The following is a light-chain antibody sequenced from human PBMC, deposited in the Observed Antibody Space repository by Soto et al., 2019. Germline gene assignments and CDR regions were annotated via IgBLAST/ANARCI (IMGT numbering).Light chain of an antibody. CDR3: QQYKNWPPFT. V-gene: IGKV3-15*01. CDR1: QSVSSH. J-gene: IGKJ2*01. CDR2: AAS. Sequence: EITMTQSPVTLAVSPGERVSLSCRASQSVSSHLAWYQQKPGQAPRLLIYAASTRATGVPARFSGGGSGTEFTPTISSLQSEDSAVYYCQQYKNWPPFTFVQGTKLEIK.